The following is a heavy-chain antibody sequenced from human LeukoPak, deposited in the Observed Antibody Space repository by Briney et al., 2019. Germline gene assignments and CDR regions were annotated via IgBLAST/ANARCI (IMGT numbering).Heavy chain of an antibody. CDR3: ARALVVWGSYRQYYYYYMDG. Sequence: PSETLSLTCTVSGGSISSYYWSWIRQPPGKGLEWLGYIYYSGSTNYNPSLKSRVTISVKTSKNQFSLKLSSVTAADTAVYYCARALVVWGSYRQYYYYYMDGWVKGTTVTISS. V-gene: IGHV4-59*12. CDR1: GGSISSYY. CDR2: IYYSGST. D-gene: IGHD3-16*02. J-gene: IGHJ6*03.